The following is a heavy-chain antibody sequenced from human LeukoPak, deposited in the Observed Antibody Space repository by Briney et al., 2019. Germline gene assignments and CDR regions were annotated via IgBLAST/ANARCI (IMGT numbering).Heavy chain of an antibody. D-gene: IGHD3-10*01. Sequence: GASVKVSCKASGYTFTSYDINWVRQATGQGLEWMGWMNPNSGNTGYAQKFQGRVTMTRNTSISTAYMELSSLRSEDTAVYYCARVRSMVRGGQFDPWGQGTLVTVSS. J-gene: IGHJ5*02. CDR1: GYTFTSYD. CDR2: MNPNSGNT. CDR3: ARVRSMVRGGQFDP. V-gene: IGHV1-8*01.